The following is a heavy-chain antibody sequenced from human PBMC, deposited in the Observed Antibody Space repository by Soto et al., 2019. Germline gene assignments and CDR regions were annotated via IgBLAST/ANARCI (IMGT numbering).Heavy chain of an antibody. J-gene: IGHJ6*02. CDR1: GYTFTSYY. V-gene: IGHV1-46*01. D-gene: IGHD2-15*01. CDR3: ARGKYCSGGSCGPPYYYGMDV. Sequence: ASVKVSCKASGYTFTSYYMHWVRQAPGQGLEWMGIINPSGGSTSYAQKFQGRVTMTRDTSTSTVYMELSSLRSEDTAVYYCARGKYCSGGSCGPPYYYGMDVWGQGXTVTVSS. CDR2: INPSGGST.